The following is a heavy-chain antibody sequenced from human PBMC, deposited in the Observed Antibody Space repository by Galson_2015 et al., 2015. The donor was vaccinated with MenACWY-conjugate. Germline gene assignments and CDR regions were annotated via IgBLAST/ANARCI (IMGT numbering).Heavy chain of an antibody. J-gene: IGHJ4*02. Sequence: PALVKPTQTLTLSCSFSGFSLDTTGVSVGWIRQPPGKALEWLALISWAGTKRYSPSLKRRLTITMDTSKDQAVLTMSNMDPADTATYYCARSDSAVASLFDFWGQGTLVTVSS. V-gene: IGHV2-5*02. D-gene: IGHD4-23*01. CDR2: ISWAGTK. CDR1: GFSLDTTGVS. CDR3: ARSDSAVASLFDF.